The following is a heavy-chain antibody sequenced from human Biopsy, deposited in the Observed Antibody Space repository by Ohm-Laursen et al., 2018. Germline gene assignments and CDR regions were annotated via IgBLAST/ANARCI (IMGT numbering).Heavy chain of an antibody. CDR3: ARDFNYDGGGFFNFDY. V-gene: IGHV1-8*01. CDR2: MNPNSGNT. CDR1: GYTFTNYN. Sequence: GASVKVSCKTSGYTFTNYNVNWVRQATGQGLEWMGWMNPNSGNTGYAQKFQGRVTMTRNTSISTAYMELSSLTSVDTAVYYCARDFNYDGGGFFNFDYWGQGTLVTVSS. D-gene: IGHD3-22*01. J-gene: IGHJ4*02.